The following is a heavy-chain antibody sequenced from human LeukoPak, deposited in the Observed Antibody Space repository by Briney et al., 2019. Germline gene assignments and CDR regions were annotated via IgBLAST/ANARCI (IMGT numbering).Heavy chain of an antibody. V-gene: IGHV4-31*03. J-gene: IGHJ6*02. CDR1: GGSISSGGYY. CDR3: ARDYYYGMDV. Sequence: SETLSLTCTVSGGSISSGGYYWSWIRQHPEKGLEWIGYIYYSGSTYYNPSLKSRVTISVDTSKNQFSLKLSSVTAADTAVYYCARDYYYGMDVWGQGTTVTVSS. CDR2: IYYSGST.